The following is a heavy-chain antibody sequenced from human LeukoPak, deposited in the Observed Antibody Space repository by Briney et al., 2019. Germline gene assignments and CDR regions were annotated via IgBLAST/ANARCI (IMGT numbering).Heavy chain of an antibody. J-gene: IGHJ4*02. Sequence: PVASVKVSCKASGGTFSSYAISWVRQAPGQGLEWMGGIIPIFGTANYAQKFQGRVTITEDESTNTAYMELSSLRSEDTAVYYCAREARNTDIDYWGQGTLVTVSS. D-gene: IGHD5-18*01. V-gene: IGHV1-69*13. CDR3: AREARNTDIDY. CDR2: IIPIFGTA. CDR1: GGTFSSYA.